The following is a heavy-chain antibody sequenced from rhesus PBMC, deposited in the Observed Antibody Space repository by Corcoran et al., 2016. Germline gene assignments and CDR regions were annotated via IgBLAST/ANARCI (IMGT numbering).Heavy chain of an antibody. CDR2: INGNSGST. J-gene: IGHJ4*01. CDR1: GASITSSW. CDR3: AIDLPNTVLVVVAMDFDY. Sequence: QVQLQESGPGLVKPSETLSLRCTVSGASITSSWWSWFRQPPGKGLECIGGINGNSGSTNYNPSLKSRVTISRDTSKNQFSLKLSSVTAADTAVYYCAIDLPNTVLVVVAMDFDYWGQGVLVTVSS. V-gene: IGHV4-80*01. D-gene: IGHD2-21*01.